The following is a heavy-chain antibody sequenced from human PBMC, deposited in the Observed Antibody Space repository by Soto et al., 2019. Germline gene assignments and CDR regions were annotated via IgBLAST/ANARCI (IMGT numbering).Heavy chain of an antibody. Sequence: QVQLVQSGAEVKKPGASVKVSCKASGYTFTSYGISWVRQAPGQGLEWMGWISAYNGNPNYAQRLLGRVTLTTDTATSTPYVGVRSLESGDTAVWYCARDGGLWEYYYCYGMDGWGQGTTVDVSS. D-gene: IGHD1-26*01. CDR1: GYTFTSYG. V-gene: IGHV1-18*01. CDR3: ARDGGLWEYYYCYGMDG. CDR2: ISAYNGNP. J-gene: IGHJ6*02.